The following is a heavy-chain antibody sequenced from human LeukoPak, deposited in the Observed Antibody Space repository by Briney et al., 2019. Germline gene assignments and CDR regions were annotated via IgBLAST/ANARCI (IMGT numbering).Heavy chain of an antibody. D-gene: IGHD1-1*01. CDR2: IYHSGST. CDR3: ARATNLRAFDI. J-gene: IGHJ3*02. CDR1: GGSISSSNW. V-gene: IGHV4-4*02. Sequence: SETLSLTCAVSGGSISSSNWWSWVRQPPGKGLEWIGEIYHSGSTNYNPSLKSRVTISVDTSKNQFSLKLSSVTAADTAVYYCARATNLRAFDIWGQGTMVTVSS.